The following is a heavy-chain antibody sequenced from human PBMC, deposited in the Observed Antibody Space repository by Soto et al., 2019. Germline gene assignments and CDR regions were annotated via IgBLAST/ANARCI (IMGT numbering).Heavy chain of an antibody. CDR1: GFTFTSSA. CDR2: IVVGSGNT. Sequence: SVKVSCKASGFTFTSSAVQWVRQARGQRLEWIGWIVVGSGNTNYAQKFQERVTITRDMSTSTAYMELSSLRSEDTAGYYCAADREKDWNYYGMDVWGQGTTVTVSS. CDR3: AADREKDWNYYGMDV. J-gene: IGHJ6*02. D-gene: IGHD1-1*01. V-gene: IGHV1-58*01.